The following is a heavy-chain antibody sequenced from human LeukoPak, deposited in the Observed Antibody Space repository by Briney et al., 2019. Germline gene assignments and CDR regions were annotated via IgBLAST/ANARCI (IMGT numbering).Heavy chain of an antibody. D-gene: IGHD2-21*01. V-gene: IGHV1-69*05. CDR1: GGTFSSYA. J-gene: IGHJ5*02. Sequence: SVKVSCEASGGTFSSYAISWVRQAPGQGLEWMGGIIPIFGTANYAQKFQGRVTITTDESTSTAYMELSSLRSEDTAVYYCARGHLFLDEHNWFDPWGQGTLVTVSS. CDR2: IIPIFGTA. CDR3: ARGHLFLDEHNWFDP.